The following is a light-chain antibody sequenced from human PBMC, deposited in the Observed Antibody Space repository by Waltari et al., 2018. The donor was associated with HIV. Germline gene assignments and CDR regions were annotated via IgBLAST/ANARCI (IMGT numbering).Light chain of an antibody. CDR3: QSFDSSLTTSGVI. CDR1: SSNIGAGYD. Sequence: QSVLTQPPSVSGAPGQRVTISCTGSSSNIGAGYDVHWYQQLPGTAPKLLIYANINRPSGVPDRFSCSKSGSSASLAITGLQAEDEAQYYCQSFDSSLTTSGVIFGGGTKLTVL. V-gene: IGLV1-40*01. J-gene: IGLJ2*01. CDR2: ANI.